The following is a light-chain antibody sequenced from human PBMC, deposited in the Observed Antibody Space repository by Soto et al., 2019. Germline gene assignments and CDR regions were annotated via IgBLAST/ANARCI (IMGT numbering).Light chain of an antibody. CDR1: QSVSSN. J-gene: IGKJ2*01. V-gene: IGKV3-15*01. CDR2: GAS. CDR3: LQYNNWPPYT. Sequence: EIVMTQSPATLSVSPGERATLSCRASQSVSSNLAWYQQKPGQAPRLLIYGASTRATGIPARFSGSGSGTEFTVTISSVQSEDFALYYCLQYNNWPPYTFGQGTKLEIK.